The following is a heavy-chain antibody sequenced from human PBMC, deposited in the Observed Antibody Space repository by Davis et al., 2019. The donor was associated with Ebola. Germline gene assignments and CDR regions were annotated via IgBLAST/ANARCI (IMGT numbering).Heavy chain of an antibody. Sequence: GESLKISCNGSGYSFTSYWIGWVRQLPGKGLEWMGIIYPGDSDTRYSPSFQGQVTISADKSISTAYLQWSSLKASDTAMYYCARQTQYCSGGSCYLGWFDPWGQGTLVTVSS. CDR2: IYPGDSDT. V-gene: IGHV5-51*01. J-gene: IGHJ5*02. D-gene: IGHD2-15*01. CDR3: ARQTQYCSGGSCYLGWFDP. CDR1: GYSFTSYW.